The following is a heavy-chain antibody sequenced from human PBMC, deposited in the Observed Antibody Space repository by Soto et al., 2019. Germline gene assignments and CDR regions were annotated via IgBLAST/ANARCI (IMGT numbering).Heavy chain of an antibody. CDR2: ISWNSGSI. Sequence: PGGSLRLSCAASGFTFADYATHWVRHAPGKGLEWVSGISWNSGSIGYADSVKGRFTISRDNAKNSLYLQMNSLRAEDTAWYYCARVVGVSADSSSRGTDYYYMDVWGQGTTVTVSS. CDR3: ARVVGVSADSSSRGTDYYYMDV. D-gene: IGHD6-13*01. CDR1: GFTFADYA. J-gene: IGHJ6*02. V-gene: IGHV3-9*01.